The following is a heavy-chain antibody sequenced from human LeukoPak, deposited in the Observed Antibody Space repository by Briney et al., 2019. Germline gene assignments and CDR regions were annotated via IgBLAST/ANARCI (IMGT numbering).Heavy chain of an antibody. CDR2: IKQDGSEK. Sequence: GGSLRLSCAASGFAFSSYWMSWVRQAPGKGLEWVANIKQDGSEKYYVDSVKGRFTISRDNAKNSLYLQMNSLRAEDTAVYYCARDPVYYDLWSGYRPLYAFDIWGQGTMVTVSS. CDR1: GFAFSSYW. D-gene: IGHD3-3*01. J-gene: IGHJ3*02. CDR3: ARDPVYYDLWSGYRPLYAFDI. V-gene: IGHV3-7*01.